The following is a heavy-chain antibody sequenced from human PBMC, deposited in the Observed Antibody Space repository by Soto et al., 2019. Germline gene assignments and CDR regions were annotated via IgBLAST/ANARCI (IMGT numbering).Heavy chain of an antibody. D-gene: IGHD2-8*01. J-gene: IGHJ6*02. Sequence: ASVKVSCKASGYSFTDYHIHWVRQAPGQGLEWLGRINPKSGGTSTAQKFQGWVTMTTDTSISTASMELTRLTSDDTAIYYCARGDSADCSNGVCSFFYNHDMDVWGQGTTVTVSS. CDR2: INPKSGGT. V-gene: IGHV1-2*04. CDR3: ARGDSADCSNGVCSFFYNHDMDV. CDR1: GYSFTDYH.